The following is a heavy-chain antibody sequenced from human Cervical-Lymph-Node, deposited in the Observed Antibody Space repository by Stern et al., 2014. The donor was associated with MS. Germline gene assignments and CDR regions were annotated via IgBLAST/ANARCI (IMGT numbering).Heavy chain of an antibody. V-gene: IGHV3-9*01. CDR3: AKGPSLYSYYDY. D-gene: IGHD5-18*01. CDR2: ISWNSGNI. J-gene: IGHJ4*02. CDR1: GFTFDDYG. Sequence: EVQLVESGGGLVQPGRSLRLSCAASGFTFDDYGMHWVRQAPGKGLEWVSGISWNSGNIGYADSVKGRFTISRDNAKNSLYLQMSSLRAEDTALYYCAKGPSLYSYYDYWGQGTLVTVSS.